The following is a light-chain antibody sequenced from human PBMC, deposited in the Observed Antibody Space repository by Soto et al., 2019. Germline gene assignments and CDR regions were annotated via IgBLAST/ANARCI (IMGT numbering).Light chain of an antibody. CDR3: SSFTTSSHVV. Sequence: QSALTQPASVSGSPGQSITISCTGTSNDIGADNSVSWYQQHPGKAPQLMIYAVSHRPSRVSSRFSGSKSGNTISLTISGIQAEDEADYYCSSFTTSSHVVFGGGTKVTVL. CDR1: SNDIGADNS. CDR2: AVS. J-gene: IGLJ2*01. V-gene: IGLV2-14*03.